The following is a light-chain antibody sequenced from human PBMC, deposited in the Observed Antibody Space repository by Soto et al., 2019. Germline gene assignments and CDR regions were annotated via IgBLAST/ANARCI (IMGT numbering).Light chain of an antibody. J-gene: IGKJ2*01. CDR2: VAS. CDR3: QQLNTYPYT. CDR1: PGISNY. Sequence: IQLTQSPSSLSAPVGARVTIACRASPGISNYLAWYQQKPGKAPNLLIYVASTVLTGIPSRFSGSGSETHITLTINSLQPEDSATYYCQQLNTYPYTFGQGTKLEIK. V-gene: IGKV1-9*01.